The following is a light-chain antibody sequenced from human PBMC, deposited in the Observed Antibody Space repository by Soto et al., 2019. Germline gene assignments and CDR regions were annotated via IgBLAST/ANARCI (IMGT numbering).Light chain of an antibody. CDR2: AAS. V-gene: IGKV1-8*01. Sequence: AIRMTQSPSSFSASTGDRVTITCRASQGISSYLAWYQLKPGKAPKLLIYAASTLQSGVPSRFSGSGSGTDFTLTISCLQSEDFATYYCQQYYSYSWTFGQGTKVEIK. CDR3: QQYYSYSWT. CDR1: QGISSY. J-gene: IGKJ1*01.